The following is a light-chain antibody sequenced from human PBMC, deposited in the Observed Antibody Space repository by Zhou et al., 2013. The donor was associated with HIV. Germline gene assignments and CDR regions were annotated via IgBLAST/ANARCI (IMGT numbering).Light chain of an antibody. V-gene: IGKV3-20*01. CDR1: QSVSSRY. CDR2: GAS. J-gene: IGKJ4*01. CDR3: QQYANWPPLT. Sequence: EIVLTQSPGTLSLSAGERATLSCRASQSVSSRYLAWYQQKPGQAPRLLIYGASSRAPGIPDRFSGSGSGTDFTLTISRLEPEDFAVYSCQQYANWPPLTFGGGTKVEIK.